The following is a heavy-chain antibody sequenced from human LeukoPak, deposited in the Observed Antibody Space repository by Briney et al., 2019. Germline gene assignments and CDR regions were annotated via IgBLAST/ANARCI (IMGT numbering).Heavy chain of an antibody. CDR3: ARLWFGELSSHFDY. V-gene: IGHV3-53*01. Sequence: PGGSLRLSCTVSGFTVSSNSMSWVRQAPGKGLEWVSFIYSDNTHYSDSVKGRFTISRDNSKNTLYLQMNSLRAEDTAVYYCARLWFGELSSHFDYWGQGTLVTVSS. J-gene: IGHJ4*02. CDR2: IYSDNT. CDR1: GFTVSSNS. D-gene: IGHD3-10*01.